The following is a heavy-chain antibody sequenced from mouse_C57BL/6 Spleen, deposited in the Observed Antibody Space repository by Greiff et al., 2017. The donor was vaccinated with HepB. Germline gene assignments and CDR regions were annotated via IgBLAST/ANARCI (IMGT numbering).Heavy chain of an antibody. D-gene: IGHD2-12*01. J-gene: IGHJ1*03. V-gene: IGHV1-7*01. CDR2: INPSSGYT. CDR1: GYTFTSYW. CDR3: APLRREWYFDV. Sequence: QVQLQQSGAELAKPGASVKLSCKASGYTFTSYWMHWVKQRPGKGLEWIGYINPSSGYTKYNQKFKDKATLTADKSSSTAYMQLSSLTYEDSAVYYCAPLRREWYFDVWGTGTTVTVSS.